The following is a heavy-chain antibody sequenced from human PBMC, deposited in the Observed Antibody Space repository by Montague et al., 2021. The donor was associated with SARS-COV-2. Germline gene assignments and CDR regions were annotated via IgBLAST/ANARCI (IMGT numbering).Heavy chain of an antibody. D-gene: IGHD2-2*01. Sequence: SLRLSCAASGFTFSNAWMSWVRQAPGKGLEWVGRIKSKTDGGTTDYAAPVKGIFTISRDDSKNTLYLQMNSLKTEDTAVYYCTTAEYCSSTSCYLWTDYWGQGTLVTVSS. J-gene: IGHJ4*02. V-gene: IGHV3-15*01. CDR1: GFTFSNAW. CDR3: TTAEYCSSTSCYLWTDY. CDR2: IKSKTDGGTT.